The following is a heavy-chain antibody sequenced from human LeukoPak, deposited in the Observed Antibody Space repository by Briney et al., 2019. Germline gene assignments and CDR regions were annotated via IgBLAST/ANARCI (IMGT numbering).Heavy chain of an antibody. D-gene: IGHD6-13*01. CDR1: GYTFTSYY. Sequence: GASVKVSCKASGYTFTSYYIHWVRQAPGQGLEWMGIINPSGGSTNYAQKFQGRVTMTRDTSTSTVYMELSSLRSEDSAVYYCARGRRLLDPYSSSWYLVWFDPWGQGTLVTVSS. CDR2: INPSGGST. V-gene: IGHV1-46*01. J-gene: IGHJ5*02. CDR3: ARGRRLLDPYSSSWYLVWFDP.